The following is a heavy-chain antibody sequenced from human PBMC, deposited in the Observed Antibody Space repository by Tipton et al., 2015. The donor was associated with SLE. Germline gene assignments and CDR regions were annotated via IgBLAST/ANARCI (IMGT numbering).Heavy chain of an antibody. CDR2: IYRSGTA. V-gene: IGHV4-38-2*02. CDR1: GDSLVGDY. Sequence: TLSLTCAVYGDSLVGDYWTWIRQSPGKGLEWIGSIYRSGTAYYNPSLKSRVTMSVDTSKNQFSLKLTSVTAADTAVYYCARDPYDSWSDYQATFDYWGQGTLVTVSP. CDR3: ARDPYDSWSDYQATFDY. D-gene: IGHD3-3*01. J-gene: IGHJ4*02.